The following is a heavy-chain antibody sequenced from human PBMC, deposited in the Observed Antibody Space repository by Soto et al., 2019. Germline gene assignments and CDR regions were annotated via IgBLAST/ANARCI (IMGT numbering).Heavy chain of an antibody. J-gene: IGHJ4*02. CDR2: ISGSGGKT. CDR3: GKDALPGSGSVFHY. V-gene: IGHV3-23*01. CDR1: GFTFSSYA. D-gene: IGHD3-10*01. Sequence: EVQLLESGGGLGQPGGSLRLSCAASGFTFSSYAMSWVRQAPGKGLLWVSSISGSGGKTYYADSVKGRFTISRDNSKNTMSLQMDNLSAEETAVYYCGKDALPGSGSVFHYWGQGTLVTVSS.